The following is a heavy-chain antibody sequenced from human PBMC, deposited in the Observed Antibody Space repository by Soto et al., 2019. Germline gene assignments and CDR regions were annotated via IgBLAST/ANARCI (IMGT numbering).Heavy chain of an antibody. Sequence: PSETLSLTCDVSGGSINNGNSWSWVRQSPARGLEWIGEIYHSGRTDYNPSLKSRVTMSVDTSKNQFSLKLSSVAAADTAVYYCARDSSSWDWYYFDYWGQGTLVTVSS. CDR2: IYHSGRT. CDR3: ARDSSSWDWYYFDY. D-gene: IGHD6-13*01. V-gene: IGHV4-4*02. CDR1: GGSINNGNS. J-gene: IGHJ4*02.